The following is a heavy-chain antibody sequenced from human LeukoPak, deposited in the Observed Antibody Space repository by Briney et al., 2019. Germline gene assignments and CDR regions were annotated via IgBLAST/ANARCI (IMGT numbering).Heavy chain of an antibody. CDR2: IIPSGVTT. J-gene: IGHJ4*02. D-gene: IGHD5-24*01. CDR3: ARDDSLLQFGC. V-gene: IGHV3-23*01. CDR1: GFTFSSSA. Sequence: GGSLRLSCAASGFTFSSSAMSWVRQAPGKGLEWVSGIIPSGVTTYYADSVKGRFAISRDNSKNTVYLQMNSLRAEDTAVYYCARDDSLLQFGCWGQGTLVTVSS.